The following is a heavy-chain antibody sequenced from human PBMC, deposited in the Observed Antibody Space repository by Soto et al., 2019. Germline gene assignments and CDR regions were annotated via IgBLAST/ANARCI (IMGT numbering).Heavy chain of an antibody. D-gene: IGHD1-1*01. Sequence: AAVKVSCKASGYTFTSYDIYWVRQATGQGLEWMGWMNPNTGNSGYAQKFQGRVTMTSDTSISTAHMELSSLRSEDTAVYYCARRAETNGWNGFGADKYYFDFWGQGTMVTVSS. CDR3: ARRAETNGWNGFGADKYYFDF. CDR2: MNPNTGNS. CDR1: GYTFTSYD. J-gene: IGHJ4*02. V-gene: IGHV1-8*01.